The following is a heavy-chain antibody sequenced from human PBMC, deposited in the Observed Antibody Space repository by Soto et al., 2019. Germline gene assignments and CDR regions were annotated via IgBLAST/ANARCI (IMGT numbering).Heavy chain of an antibody. Sequence: EVQLVESGGGLVQPGGSLRLSCAASGFTFSSYSMNWVRQAPGKGLEWVSYISSSSSTIYYAYSVKGQCNISRDNAKNSLYLQMNGVRDEYTGVYYCARGRQIGEYSNSVARGEYWFGPWGQGTLVIVSS. D-gene: IGHD6-6*01. CDR3: ARGRQIGEYSNSVARGEYWFGP. CDR1: GFTFSSYS. V-gene: IGHV3-48*02. CDR2: ISSSSSTI. J-gene: IGHJ5*02.